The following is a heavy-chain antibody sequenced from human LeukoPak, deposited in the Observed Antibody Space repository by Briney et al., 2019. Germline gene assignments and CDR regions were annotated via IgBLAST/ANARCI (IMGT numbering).Heavy chain of an antibody. V-gene: IGHV3-7*01. CDR2: IQQDGSAK. J-gene: IGHJ4*02. D-gene: IGHD3-22*01. CDR3: ARFSLYDNSGYYSWLFDF. Sequence: GGSLRLSCAASGFTFSTSWMSWVRQAPGKGLEWVANIQQDGSAKYYVDSVKGRFTISRDNAKNSLYLQMNSLRAEDTAVYYRARFSLYDNSGYYSWLFDFWGQGTLVTVSS. CDR1: GFTFSTSW.